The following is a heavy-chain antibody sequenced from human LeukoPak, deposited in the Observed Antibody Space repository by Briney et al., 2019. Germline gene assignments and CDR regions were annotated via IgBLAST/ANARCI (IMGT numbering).Heavy chain of an antibody. CDR2: IYSSGVT. CDR1: GDSMSDFY. J-gene: IGHJ6*04. Sequence: SETLSLTCTVSGDSMSDFYWSWVRLSAPKGLEWIGRIYSSGVTDYNPALKSRVTMSVDMSKSQFSLEMNSVTAADTAVYFCVRWASHYFCFRFDVWGKGTTVTVSS. V-gene: IGHV4-4*07. D-gene: IGHD2-15*01. CDR3: VRWASHYFCFRFDV.